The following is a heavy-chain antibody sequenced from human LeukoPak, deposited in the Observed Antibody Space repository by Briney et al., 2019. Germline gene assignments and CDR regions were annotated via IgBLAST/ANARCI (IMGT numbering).Heavy chain of an antibody. V-gene: IGHV5-51*01. Sequence: GEPLQISSQGSGSSFSRYWIGWVRQMPGKGLELMGIIYPGDSDTRYSSSFQGQVTISADKSISTAYLQWSSLKASDTAMYYCARHSTGGSGGIDYWGQGTLVTVSS. D-gene: IGHD2-15*01. CDR3: ARHSTGGSGGIDY. CDR2: IYPGDSDT. J-gene: IGHJ4*02. CDR1: GSSFSRYW.